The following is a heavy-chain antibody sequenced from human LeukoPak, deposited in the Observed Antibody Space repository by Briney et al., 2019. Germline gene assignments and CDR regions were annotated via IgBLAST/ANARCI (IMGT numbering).Heavy chain of an antibody. CDR1: GASISSYY. D-gene: IGHD2-21*01. CDR3: ARAGASYSFDY. CDR2: LFHSGST. V-gene: IGHV4-59*01. J-gene: IGHJ4*02. Sequence: SETLSLTCSVSGASISSYYWSWIRQPPGKGLEWIGYLFHSGSTNYNPSLKSRATISVDTSKNQFSLKLNSVTAADTAVYYCARAGASYSFDYWGQGTLVTVSS.